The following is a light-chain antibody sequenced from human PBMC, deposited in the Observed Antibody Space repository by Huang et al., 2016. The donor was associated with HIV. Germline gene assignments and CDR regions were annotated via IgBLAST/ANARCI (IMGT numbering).Light chain of an antibody. V-gene: IGKV1-39*01. CDR2: AAS. CDR3: QQSDSIPRT. CDR1: QTINTY. Sequence: DIQMTQSPSSLSASVGDRVTITCRASQTINTYLNWYQQKPGKAPKLLIYAASSSQSGVPSRFSGSGSETDFTLTINSLQPGDFATYYCQQSDSIPRTFGQGTRVEIK. J-gene: IGKJ1*01.